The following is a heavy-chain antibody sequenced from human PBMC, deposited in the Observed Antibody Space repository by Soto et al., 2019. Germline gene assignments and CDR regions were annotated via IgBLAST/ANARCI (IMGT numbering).Heavy chain of an antibody. CDR1: GFTFSSYS. CDR3: ARDFREQFVVPF. CDR2: ISSSSATI. D-gene: IGHD2-21*01. Sequence: GGSLRLSCAVSGFTFSSYSMNWVRQAPGKGLEWVSYISSSSATIYYADSVKGRFTISRDKDKNSLYLQMNSLRDEDTAVYYCARDFREQFVVPFWGQGTLVTVSS. V-gene: IGHV3-48*02. J-gene: IGHJ4*02.